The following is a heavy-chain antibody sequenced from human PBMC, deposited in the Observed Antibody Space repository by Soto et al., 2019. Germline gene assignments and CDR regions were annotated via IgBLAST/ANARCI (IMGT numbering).Heavy chain of an antibody. Sequence: SETLSLTCTFSGGSISSGGYYWSWIRQHPGKGLEWIGYIYYSGSTYYNPSLKSRVTISVDTSKNQFSLKLSSVTAADTALYYCARGRYLDSSDYWVANLPFDHWGLGTLVTVSS. D-gene: IGHD3-22*01. CDR1: GGSISSGGYY. J-gene: IGHJ4*02. V-gene: IGHV4-31*03. CDR3: ARGRYLDSSDYWVANLPFDH. CDR2: IYYSGST.